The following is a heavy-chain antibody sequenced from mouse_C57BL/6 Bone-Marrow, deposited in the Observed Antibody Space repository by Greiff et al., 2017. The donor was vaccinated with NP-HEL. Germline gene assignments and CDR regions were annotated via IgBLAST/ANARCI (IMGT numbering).Heavy chain of an antibody. V-gene: IGHV1-55*01. CDR1: GYTFTSYW. Sequence: VQLQQPGAELVKPGASVKMSCKASGYTFTSYWITWVKQRPGQGLEWIGDIYPGSGSTNYNEKFKSKATLTVDTSSSTAYMQLSSLTSDDSAVYYCARMGTTVVAYYFDYWGQGTTLTVSS. CDR2: IYPGSGST. CDR3: ARMGTTVVAYYFDY. D-gene: IGHD1-1*01. J-gene: IGHJ2*01.